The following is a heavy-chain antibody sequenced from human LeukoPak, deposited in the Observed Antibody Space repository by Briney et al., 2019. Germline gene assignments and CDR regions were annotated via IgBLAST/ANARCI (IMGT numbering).Heavy chain of an antibody. Sequence: GGSLRLSCAASGFTCSSYSMNWVRQAPGKGLEWVSSISSSSSYIYYADSVKGRFTISRDNAKNSLYLQMNSLRAEDTAVYYCARDLGRQLWLLDYYGMDVWGQGTTVTVSS. D-gene: IGHD5-18*01. CDR3: ARDLGRQLWLLDYYGMDV. V-gene: IGHV3-21*01. CDR2: ISSSSSYI. J-gene: IGHJ6*02. CDR1: GFTCSSYS.